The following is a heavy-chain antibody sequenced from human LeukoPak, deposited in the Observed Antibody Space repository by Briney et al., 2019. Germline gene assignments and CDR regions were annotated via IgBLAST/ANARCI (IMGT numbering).Heavy chain of an antibody. D-gene: IGHD3-9*01. CDR2: IRYDGSNK. CDR1: GFTFSSYG. J-gene: IGHJ5*02. Sequence: GGSLRLSCAASGFTFSSYGMHWVRQAPGKGLEWVAFIRYDGSNKYYADSVKGRFTISRDNSKNTLYLQMSSLRADDTAIYYCARGLTYYDRLTGHYLGNWFDPWGQGTLVTVSS. V-gene: IGHV3-30*02. CDR3: ARGLTYYDRLTGHYLGNWFDP.